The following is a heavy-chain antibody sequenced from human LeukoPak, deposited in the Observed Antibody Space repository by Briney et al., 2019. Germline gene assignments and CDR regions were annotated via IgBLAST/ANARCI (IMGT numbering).Heavy chain of an antibody. CDR3: ARRTYDILTGYPTYNWFDP. V-gene: IGHV4-61*02. Sequence: PSQTLSLTCTVSGGSISSGDYYWTWIRQPAGKGLEWIGRIYTSGSTNYNPSLKSRVTISVDTSKNQFSLKLSSVTAADTAVYYCARRTYDILTGYPTYNWFDPWGQGTLVTVSS. CDR2: IYTSGST. D-gene: IGHD3-9*01. CDR1: GGSISSGDYY. J-gene: IGHJ5*02.